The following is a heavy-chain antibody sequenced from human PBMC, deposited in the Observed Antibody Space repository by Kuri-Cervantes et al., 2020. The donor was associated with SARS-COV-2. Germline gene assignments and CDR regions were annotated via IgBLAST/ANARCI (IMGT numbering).Heavy chain of an antibody. CDR2: ISYDGSNK. D-gene: IGHD2-2*01. J-gene: IGHJ4*02. Sequence: GGSLRLSCAASGFTFNTCAMHWVRQAPGKGLEWVAVISYDGSNKYYADSVKGRFTISRDNSKNTLYLQMNSLRAEDTAVYYCARSIVVVPAPFDYWGQGTLVTVSS. V-gene: IGHV3-30-3*01. CDR3: ARSIVVVPAPFDY. CDR1: GFTFNTCA.